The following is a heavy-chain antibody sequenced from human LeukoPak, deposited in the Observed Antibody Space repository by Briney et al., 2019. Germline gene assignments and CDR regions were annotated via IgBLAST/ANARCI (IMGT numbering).Heavy chain of an antibody. CDR2: ISGSGGST. CDR3: AKEHRGSIVVVTLEYFQH. Sequence: GGSLRLSCAASGFTFSSYAMSWVRQAPGKGLEWVSAISGSGGSTYYADSVKGRFTISRDNSKNTLYLQMNSLRAEDTAVYYCAKEHRGSIVVVTLEYFQHWGQGTLVTVSS. J-gene: IGHJ1*01. D-gene: IGHD2-21*02. CDR1: GFTFSSYA. V-gene: IGHV3-23*01.